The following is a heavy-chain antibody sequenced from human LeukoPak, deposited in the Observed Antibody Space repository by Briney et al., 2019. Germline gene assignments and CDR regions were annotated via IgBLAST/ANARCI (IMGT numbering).Heavy chain of an antibody. CDR2: IYHSGAT. CDR3: ACLHGPGSYHSLLHNTLDV. V-gene: IGHV4-34*01. CDR1: GGSFTDNY. J-gene: IGHJ6*04. Sequence: SETLSLTCDVDGGSFTDNYWSWIRQAPGKGLEWIGEIYHSGATNYNPSLDSRVTLSVDSSKSQFSLKLTSVTAADTAVYYCACLHGPGSYHSLLHNTLDVWGTGTTVTVSS. D-gene: IGHD3-10*01.